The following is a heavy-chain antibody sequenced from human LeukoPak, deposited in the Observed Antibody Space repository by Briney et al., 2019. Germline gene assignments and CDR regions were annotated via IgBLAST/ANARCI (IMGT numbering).Heavy chain of an antibody. CDR2: ISYDGSNK. J-gene: IGHJ4*02. CDR3: AKDLYSYGPDY. Sequence: GGSLRLSCAASGFTFSSYGMHWVRQAPGKGLKWVAVISYDGSNKYYADSVKGRFTISRDNSKNTLYLQMNSLRAEDTAVYYCAKDLYSYGPDYWGQGTLVTVSS. V-gene: IGHV3-30*18. D-gene: IGHD5-18*01. CDR1: GFTFSSYG.